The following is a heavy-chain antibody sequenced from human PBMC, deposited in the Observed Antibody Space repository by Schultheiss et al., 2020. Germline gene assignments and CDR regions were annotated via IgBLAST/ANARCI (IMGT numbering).Heavy chain of an antibody. J-gene: IGHJ3*02. CDR1: GYSFTSHF. V-gene: IGHV1-2*02. CDR3: ARGDYVDAFDI. D-gene: IGHD4-17*01. Sequence: ASVKVSCKASGYSFTSHFMHWLRQAPGQGLEWMGGIIPIFGTANYAQKFQGRVTMTRDTSISTAYMELSRLRSDDTAVYYCARGDYVDAFDIWGQGTMVTV. CDR2: IIPIFGTA.